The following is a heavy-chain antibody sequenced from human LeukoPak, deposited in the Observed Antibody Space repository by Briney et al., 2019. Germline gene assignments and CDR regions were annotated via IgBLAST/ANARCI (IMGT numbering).Heavy chain of an antibody. CDR1: GFTVSSNY. V-gene: IGHV4-39*01. D-gene: IGHD4-17*01. CDR2: IYYSGST. J-gene: IGHJ4*02. CDR3: ARLAYNGDYVSQ. Sequence: GSLRLSCAASGFTVSSNYMSWVRQAPGKGLEWIGSIYYSGSTYYNPSLKSRVTISVDTSKDQFSLKLRSVTAADTAVYYCARLAYNGDYVSQWGQGTLVTVSS.